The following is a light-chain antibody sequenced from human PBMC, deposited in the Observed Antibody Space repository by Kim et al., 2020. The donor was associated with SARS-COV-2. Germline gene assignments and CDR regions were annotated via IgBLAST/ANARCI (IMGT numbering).Light chain of an antibody. CDR1: QSVSSN. J-gene: IGKJ4*01. CDR2: GAS. Sequence: EIVMTQSPATLSVSPGERATLSCRASQSVSSNLAWYQQKPGQAPRLLIYGASTRATGIPVRFSGSGSGTEFTLTISSLQSEDFAVYYCQQYNNWSPLTFGGGTKVDIK. V-gene: IGKV3-15*01. CDR3: QQYNNWSPLT.